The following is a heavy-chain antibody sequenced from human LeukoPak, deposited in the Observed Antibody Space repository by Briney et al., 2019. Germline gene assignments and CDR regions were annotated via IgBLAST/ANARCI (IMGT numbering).Heavy chain of an antibody. CDR3: ARDSGGNNAFDI. V-gene: IGHV3-21*01. D-gene: IGHD2-15*01. Sequence: SGGSLRLSCAASGFTFSSYSMNWVRQAPGKGLEWVSSISSSSSYIYYADSVKGRFTISRDNAKNSLYLQMNSLRAEDTAVYYCARDSGGNNAFDIWGQGTMVTVSS. J-gene: IGHJ3*02. CDR2: ISSSSSYI. CDR1: GFTFSSYS.